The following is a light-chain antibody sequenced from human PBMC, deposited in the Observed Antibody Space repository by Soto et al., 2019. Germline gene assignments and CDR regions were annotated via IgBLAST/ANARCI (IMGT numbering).Light chain of an antibody. CDR2: GAS. CDR1: QSVSSN. V-gene: IGKV3D-15*01. CDR3: QQYNNRAPYT. J-gene: IGKJ2*01. Sequence: EIVMTQSPATLSVSPGERATLSCRASQSVSSNLAWYQQKPGQAPRLLMYGASTRGAGIPARFSGSGSGTELSLIISSLQSEDFAVYYCQQYNNRAPYTFGQGTKLEIK.